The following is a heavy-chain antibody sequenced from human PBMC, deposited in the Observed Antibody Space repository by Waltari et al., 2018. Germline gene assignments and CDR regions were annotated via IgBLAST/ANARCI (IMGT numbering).Heavy chain of an antibody. CDR2: IYSGGST. CDR1: GFTFSSYA. J-gene: IGHJ4*02. CDR3: AKDLGVPAALDY. Sequence: EVQLLESGGGLVQPGGSLRLSCAASGFTFSSYAMSWFRQAPGKGLEWVSVIYSGGSTYYADSVKGRFTISRDNSKNTLYLQMNSLRAEDTAVYYCAKDLGVPAALDYWGQGTLVTVSS. V-gene: IGHV3-23*03. D-gene: IGHD2-2*01.